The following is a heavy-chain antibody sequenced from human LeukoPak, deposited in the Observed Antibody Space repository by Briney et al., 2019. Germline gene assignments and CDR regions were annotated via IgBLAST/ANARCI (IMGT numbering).Heavy chain of an antibody. V-gene: IGHV3-11*01. Sequence: GGPLRFFWAAPGFPFSDYSISWIRQAPGRGLECVSYISGSGSTIYYADSVKGRFTISRDNPKNSLYLQMNSLRDEDTAVYFCASQDPPDYWGQGTLVTVSS. J-gene: IGHJ4*02. CDR3: ASQDPPDY. CDR1: GFPFSDYS. CDR2: ISGSGSTI.